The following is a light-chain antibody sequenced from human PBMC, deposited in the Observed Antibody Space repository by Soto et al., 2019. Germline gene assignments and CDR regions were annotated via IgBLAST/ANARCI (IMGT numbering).Light chain of an antibody. V-gene: IGKV1-9*01. Sequence: DIQLTQSPSFLSASVGDRVTITCRASQGISSDLAWYRQKPGKAPEVLIYPASTLQSGVPSRFSGTGSGTEFTLTVSSLQHEDFATYYCQQVNRYPRTFGQGTKVDIK. CDR2: PAS. J-gene: IGKJ2*01. CDR3: QQVNRYPRT. CDR1: QGISSD.